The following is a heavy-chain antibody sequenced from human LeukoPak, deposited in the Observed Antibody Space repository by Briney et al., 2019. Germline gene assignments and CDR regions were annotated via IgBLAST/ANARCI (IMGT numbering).Heavy chain of an antibody. J-gene: IGHJ4*02. D-gene: IGHD2-15*01. V-gene: IGHV1-69*01. CDR1: GGTFSSYA. Sequence: SVKVSCKASGGTFSSYAISWVRQAPGQGLEWMGGIIPIFGIANYAQKFQGRVTITADESTSTAYMELSSLRSEDTAVYYCARGSKGFRGSATPFDYWGQGTLVTVSS. CDR2: IIPIFGIA. CDR3: ARGSKGFRGSATPFDY.